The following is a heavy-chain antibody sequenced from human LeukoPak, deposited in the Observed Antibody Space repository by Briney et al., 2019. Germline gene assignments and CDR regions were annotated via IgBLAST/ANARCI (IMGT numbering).Heavy chain of an antibody. CDR3: ARVGYGSGSNHLDY. CDR2: IYYSGST. CDR1: GGSISSGGYY. Sequence: PSETLSLTCTVSGGSISSGGYYWSWIRQHPGKGLEWIGYIYYSGSTYYNPSLRGRVTISVDTSKNHFSLKLSSVTAADTAVYYCARVGYGSGSNHLDYWGQGTLVIVSS. V-gene: IGHV4-31*03. D-gene: IGHD3-10*01. J-gene: IGHJ4*02.